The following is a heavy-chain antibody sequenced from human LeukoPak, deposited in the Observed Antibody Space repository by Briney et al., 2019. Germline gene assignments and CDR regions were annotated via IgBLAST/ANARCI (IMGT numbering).Heavy chain of an antibody. CDR1: GFTFSSYW. J-gene: IGHJ4*02. D-gene: IGHD1-1*01. CDR2: INSDGSST. V-gene: IGHV3-74*01. Sequence: PGGSLRLSCAASGFTFSSYWMHWVRQAPGKGLVWVSRINSDGSSTSYADSVKGRFTISRDNAKNTLYLQMNSLRAEDTAVYYCARTSDIQGYFDYWGQGTLVTVSS. CDR3: ARTSDIQGYFDY.